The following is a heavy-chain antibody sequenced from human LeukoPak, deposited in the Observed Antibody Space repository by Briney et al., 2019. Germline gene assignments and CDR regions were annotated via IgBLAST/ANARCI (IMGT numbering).Heavy chain of an antibody. CDR2: IYYTGST. J-gene: IGHJ4*02. V-gene: IGHV4-39*01. CDR1: GGSMRRGSYY. D-gene: IGHD6-19*01. Sequence: SETLSLTCTVSGGSMRRGSYYWGWIRQPPGKGLEWIGSIYYTGSTYYNPSLDSRVTISAGMSKDQFSLKLTSVTAADTAVFYCARSNGWYYFDSWGQGTLVTVSS. CDR3: ARSNGWYYFDS.